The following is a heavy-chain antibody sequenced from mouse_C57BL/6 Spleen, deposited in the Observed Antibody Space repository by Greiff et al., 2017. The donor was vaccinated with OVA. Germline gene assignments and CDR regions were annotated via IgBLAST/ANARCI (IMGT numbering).Heavy chain of an antibody. CDR2: IYPGSGST. V-gene: IGHV1-55*01. Sequence: QVQLQQSGAELVKPGASVKMSCKASGYTFTSYWITWVKQRPGQGLEWIGDIYPGSGSTNYNEKFKSKATLTVDTSSSTAYMQLSSLTSEDSAVYYCARSDGYYLYYAMDYWGQGTSVTVSS. D-gene: IGHD2-3*01. CDR1: GYTFTSYW. CDR3: ARSDGYYLYYAMDY. J-gene: IGHJ4*01.